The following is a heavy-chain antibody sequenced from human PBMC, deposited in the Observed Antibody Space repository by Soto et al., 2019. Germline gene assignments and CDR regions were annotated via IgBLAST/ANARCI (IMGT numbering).Heavy chain of an antibody. V-gene: IGHV1-69*13. Sequence: ASVKVSCKASGGTFSSYAISWVRQAPGQGLEWMGGIIPIFGTANYAQKFQGRVTITADESTSTAYMELSSLRSEDTAVYYCAREGYGGNSGGGAFDIWGQGTTVTVSS. CDR2: IIPIFGTA. CDR3: AREGYGGNSGGGAFDI. CDR1: GGTFSSYA. D-gene: IGHD4-17*01. J-gene: IGHJ3*02.